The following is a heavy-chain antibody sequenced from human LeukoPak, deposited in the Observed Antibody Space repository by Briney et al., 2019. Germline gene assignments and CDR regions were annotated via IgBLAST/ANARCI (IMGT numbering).Heavy chain of an antibody. CDR1: GFTFSSYV. CDR3: AKWSGEYGMDV. CDR2: ISYDGSNK. Sequence: GGSLRLSCAASGFTFSSYVMHWVRQAPGKGLEWVAVISYDGSNKYYADSVKGRFTISRDNSKNTLYLQMNSLRAEDTAVYYCAKWSGEYGMDVWGQGTTVTVSS. D-gene: IGHD3-10*01. V-gene: IGHV3-30*18. J-gene: IGHJ6*02.